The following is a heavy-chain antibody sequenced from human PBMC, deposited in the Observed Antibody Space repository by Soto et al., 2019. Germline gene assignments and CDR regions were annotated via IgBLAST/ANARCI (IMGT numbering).Heavy chain of an antibody. Sequence: GASVKVSCKASGGTFSSYTISWVRQAPGQGLEWMGRIIPILGIANYAQKFQGRVTITADKSTSTAYMELSSLRSEDTAVYYCARDPLSIEAAGWFDPWGQGTLVTVSS. V-gene: IGHV1-69*04. CDR2: IIPILGIA. J-gene: IGHJ5*02. CDR1: GGTFSSYT. CDR3: ARDPLSIEAAGWFDP. D-gene: IGHD6-13*01.